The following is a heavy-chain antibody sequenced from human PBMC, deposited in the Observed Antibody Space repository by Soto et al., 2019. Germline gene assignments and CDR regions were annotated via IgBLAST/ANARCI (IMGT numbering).Heavy chain of an antibody. CDR2: IYYSGST. J-gene: IGHJ5*02. V-gene: IGHV4-59*08. D-gene: IGHD6-13*01. CDR3: ARSVKGSSWQRFDP. Sequence: SETLSLTCTVSGVSISSYYWSWIRQPPGKGLEWIGYIYYSGSTNYNPSLKSRVTISVDTSKNQFSLKLTSVTAADTAVYYCARSVKGSSWQRFDPWGQGTLVTVSS. CDR1: GVSISSYY.